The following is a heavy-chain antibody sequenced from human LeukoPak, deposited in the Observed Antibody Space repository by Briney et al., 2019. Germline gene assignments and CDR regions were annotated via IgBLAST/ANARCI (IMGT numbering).Heavy chain of an antibody. CDR3: ARDYYDSSGYYPYFQH. J-gene: IGHJ1*01. CDR2: INPANGNT. V-gene: IGHV1-3*01. CDR1: GYPFRSYV. D-gene: IGHD3-22*01. Sequence: ASVKVSCKASGYPFRSYVIHWLRQAPGQNLEWIGWINPANGNTKYSRNFQGRVTIARDTSASVVYMELSSLTYEDTAVYYCARDYYDSSGYYPYFQHWGQGTLVTVSS.